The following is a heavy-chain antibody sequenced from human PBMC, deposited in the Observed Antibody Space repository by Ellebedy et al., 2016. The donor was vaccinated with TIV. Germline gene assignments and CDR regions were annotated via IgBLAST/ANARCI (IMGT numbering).Heavy chain of an antibody. Sequence: SETLSLXXTVSGGSVSDGSTSTTDYYWSWIRQLPGKGLEWIGYVHSSGSTSYNPSLKSRLIISVDTSKNQFYLRLTSVTAADTAVYYCARDLFALRRHNNWFDPWGQGTLVTVSS. V-gene: IGHV4-31*03. J-gene: IGHJ5*02. CDR2: VHSSGST. D-gene: IGHD2-21*01. CDR3: ARDLFALRRHNNWFDP. CDR1: GGSVSDGSTSTTDYY.